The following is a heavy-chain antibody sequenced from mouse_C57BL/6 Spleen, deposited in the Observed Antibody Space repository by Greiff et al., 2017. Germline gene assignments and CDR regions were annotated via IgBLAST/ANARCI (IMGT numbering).Heavy chain of an antibody. CDR3: ARSWITTVVARAMDY. V-gene: IGHV5-17*01. CDR2: ISSGSSTI. J-gene: IGHJ4*01. Sequence: EVKLMESGGGLVKPGGSLKLSCAASGFTFSDYGMHWVRQAPEKGLEWVAYISSGSSTIYYADTVKGRFTISRDNAKNTLFLQMTSLRSEDTAMYYCARSWITTVVARAMDYWGQGTSVTVSS. D-gene: IGHD1-1*01. CDR1: GFTFSDYG.